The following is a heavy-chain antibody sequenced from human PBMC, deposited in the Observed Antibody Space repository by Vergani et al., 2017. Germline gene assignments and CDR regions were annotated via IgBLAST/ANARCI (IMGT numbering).Heavy chain of an antibody. J-gene: IGHJ4*02. CDR1: GYTFTSYG. CDR3: AGDSSGGDPGY. CDR2: ISAYNGNT. V-gene: IGHV1-18*01. Sequence: QVQLVQSGAEVKKPGASVKVSCKASGYTFTSYGISWVRQAPGQGLEWMGWISAYNGNTNYAQKFQGRVTITADKSTSTAYMELSSLRSEDTAVYYCAGDSSGGDPGYWGQGTLVTVSS. D-gene: IGHD4-17*01.